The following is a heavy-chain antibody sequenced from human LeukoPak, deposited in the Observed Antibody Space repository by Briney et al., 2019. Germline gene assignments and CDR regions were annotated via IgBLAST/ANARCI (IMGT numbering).Heavy chain of an antibody. J-gene: IGHJ4*02. Sequence: PGGSLRLSCAASGFTFSSSAMSWVRQAPGKGLEWVANIKQDGSEKYYVDSVEGRFTISRDNAKNSLYLQMNSLRAEDTAVYYCARKELSSGYFGPPNYYFDYWGQGTLVTVSS. CDR3: ARKELSSGYFGPPNYYFDY. CDR2: IKQDGSEK. V-gene: IGHV3-7*01. CDR1: GFTFSSSA. D-gene: IGHD3-22*01.